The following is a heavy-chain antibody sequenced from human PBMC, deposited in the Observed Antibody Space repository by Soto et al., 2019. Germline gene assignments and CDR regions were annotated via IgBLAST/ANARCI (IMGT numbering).Heavy chain of an antibody. D-gene: IGHD2-2*01. V-gene: IGHV3-30*18. CDR3: AKDLEGYCSSTSCYTYFGLDV. J-gene: IGHJ6*02. Sequence: QVQLVESGGGVVQPGRSLRLSCAASGFTFSSYVMHWVRQAPGKGLEWVAVISYDGSNKYYADSVKGRFTISRDNSKHTLVLQMNSLRPEDTAVYYCAKDLEGYCSSTSCYTYFGLDVWGQGTTVTVSS. CDR2: ISYDGSNK. CDR1: GFTFSSYV.